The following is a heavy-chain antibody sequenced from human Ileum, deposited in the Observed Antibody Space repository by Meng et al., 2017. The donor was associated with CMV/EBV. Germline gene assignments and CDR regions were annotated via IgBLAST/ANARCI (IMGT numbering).Heavy chain of an antibody. CDR3: ARDASLGLDY. CDR1: AGSLNSHH. V-gene: IGHV4-59*11. CDR2: IYYNGNT. J-gene: IGHJ4*02. Sequence: SETLSLTCSVSAGSLNSHHWSRVRQPPGKGLEWIGYIYYNGNTNYIPSLRSRATISLDRSKNQFSLKLSSVTAADTAVYYCARDASLGLDYWSQGTLVTVSS.